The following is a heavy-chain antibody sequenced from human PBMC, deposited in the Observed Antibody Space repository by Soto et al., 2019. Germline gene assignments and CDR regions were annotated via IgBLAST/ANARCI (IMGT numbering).Heavy chain of an antibody. CDR2: IIPIFGTA. CDR3: ARKGGYSGYARYYYYGMDV. D-gene: IGHD5-12*01. CDR1: GGTFSSYA. V-gene: IGHV1-69*01. Sequence: QVQLVQSGAEVKKPGSSVKVSCKAPGGTFSSYAISWVRQAPGQGLEWMGGIIPIFGTANYAQKFQGRVTITADESTSTAYMELSSLRSEDTAVYYCARKGGYSGYARYYYYGMDVWGQGTTVTVSS. J-gene: IGHJ6*02.